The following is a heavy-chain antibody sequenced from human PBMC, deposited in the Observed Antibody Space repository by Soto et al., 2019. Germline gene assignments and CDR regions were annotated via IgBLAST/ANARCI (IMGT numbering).Heavy chain of an antibody. CDR1: GGSISSYY. CDR2: FYYSGST. V-gene: IGHV4-59*01. Sequence: LSLTCTVSGGSISSYYWSWIRQPPGKGLEWIGYFYYSGSTNYNPSLKSRVTVSVDTSKNQFSLKLSSVTAADTAVYYCARGTLTSYFDYWGQGTLVTVSS. CDR3: ARGTLTSYFDY. J-gene: IGHJ4*02.